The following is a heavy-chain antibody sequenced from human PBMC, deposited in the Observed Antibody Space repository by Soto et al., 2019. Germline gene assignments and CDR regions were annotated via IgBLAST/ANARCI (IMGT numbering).Heavy chain of an antibody. D-gene: IGHD6-6*01. CDR2: ISSSSTI. J-gene: IGHJ5*02. CDR1: GFPFRSYS. V-gene: IGHV3-48*02. CDR3: AGEVYIAARRFDP. Sequence: GGALRLSCAASGFPFRSYSMNWVRPAPGKWLEWVSYISSSSTIYYADSVKGRFTISRDNAKNSLYLQMNSLRDEDTAVYYCAGEVYIAARRFDPWGQGTLVTVSS.